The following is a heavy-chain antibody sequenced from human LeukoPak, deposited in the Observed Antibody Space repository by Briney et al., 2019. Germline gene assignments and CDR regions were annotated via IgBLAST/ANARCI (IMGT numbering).Heavy chain of an antibody. CDR3: ARGLGHACRYYFDY. CDR2: MNPYSGYA. D-gene: IGHD3-16*01. V-gene: IGHV1-8*03. CDR1: GYTFTSYD. J-gene: IGHJ4*02. Sequence: ASVKVSCKASGYTFTSYDINWVRQATGQGLEWMGWMNPYSGYAGYAQKFQGRVIITRNTSITTAYMELSSLKSEDTAVYYCARGLGHACRYYFDYWGQGTLVTVSS.